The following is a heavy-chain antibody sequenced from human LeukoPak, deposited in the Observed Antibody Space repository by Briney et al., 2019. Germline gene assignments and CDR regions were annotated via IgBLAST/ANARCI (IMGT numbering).Heavy chain of an antibody. CDR2: IYYSGST. CDR3: ARVSIAAAGLTSFDY. V-gene: IGHV4-39*07. CDR1: GGSISSSSYY. J-gene: IGHJ4*02. Sequence: SETLSLTCTVSGGSISSSSYYWGWIRQPPGKGLEWIGSIYYSGSTYYNPSLKSRVTISVDTSKNQFSLKLSSVTAADTAVYYCARVSIAAAGLTSFDYWGQGTLVTVSS. D-gene: IGHD6-13*01.